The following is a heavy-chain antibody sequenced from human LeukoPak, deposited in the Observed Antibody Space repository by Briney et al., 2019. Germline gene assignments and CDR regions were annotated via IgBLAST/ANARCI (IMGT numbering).Heavy chain of an antibody. CDR3: ARAPLWGSVGASYFDY. J-gene: IGHJ4*02. D-gene: IGHD1-26*01. CDR2: IRYDGSNK. CDR1: GFTFSSYG. V-gene: IGHV3-30*02. Sequence: GGSLRLSCAASGFTFSSYGMHWVRQAPGKGLEWVAFIRYDGSNKYYADSVKGRFTISRDNSKNTLYLQMNSLRAEGTAVYYCARAPLWGSVGASYFDYWGQGTLVTVSS.